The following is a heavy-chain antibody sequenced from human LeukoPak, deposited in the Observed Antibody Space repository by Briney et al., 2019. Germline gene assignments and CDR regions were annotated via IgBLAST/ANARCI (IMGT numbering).Heavy chain of an antibody. J-gene: IGHJ4*02. CDR2: ISGIDT. V-gene: IGHV3-23*01. CDR3: AKEGFDS. CDR1: GFTFSTYA. Sequence: GGSLRLSCAASGFTFSTYAMNWVRQAPGKGLEWVSTISGIDTFYADSVKGRFTISRDNSKNTLYLQMNSLRAEDTAVYYCAKEGFDSWGQGTLVTVSS.